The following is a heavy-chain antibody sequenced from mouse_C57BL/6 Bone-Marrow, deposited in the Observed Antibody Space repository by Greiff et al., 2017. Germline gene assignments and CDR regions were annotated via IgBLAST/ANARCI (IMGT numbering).Heavy chain of an antibody. CDR3: TDNGYGRGDY. V-gene: IGHV6-6*01. CDR2: LRNNANNHAT. Sequence: EVMLVESGGGLVQPGGSMKLSCAASGFTFSDAWLDWVRQSPEKGLEWVAELRNNANNHATYYAESVKGRFTISRDDSKSSVYLQMNSLRAEDTGIYYCTDNGYGRGDYGGQGTSVTVSS. J-gene: IGHJ4*01. CDR1: GFTFSDAW. D-gene: IGHD2-2*01.